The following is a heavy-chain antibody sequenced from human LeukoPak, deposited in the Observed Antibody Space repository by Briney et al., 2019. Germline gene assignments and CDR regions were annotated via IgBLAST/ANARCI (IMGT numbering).Heavy chain of an antibody. J-gene: IGHJ5*02. V-gene: IGHV3-48*03. D-gene: IGHD6-13*01. CDR3: ARGVGSSWPGWLDP. CDR2: ISHSGRTI. CDR1: GFTFSNYE. Sequence: GGSLRLPCAASGFTFSNYELNWVRQAPGKGLEWVSYISHSGRTIYYADSVKGRFTISRDNAKNSLYLQMNSLRAEDTALYYCARGVGSSWPGWLDPWGQGTLVTVSS.